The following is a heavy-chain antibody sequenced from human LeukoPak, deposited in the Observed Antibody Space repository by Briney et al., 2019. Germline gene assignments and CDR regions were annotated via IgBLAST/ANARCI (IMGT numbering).Heavy chain of an antibody. J-gene: IGHJ6*02. D-gene: IGHD1-26*01. CDR2: ISRRGGPI. V-gene: IGHV3-48*03. CDR1: GFSFSILA. Sequence: PRGSLRLSCAASGFSFSILAMSWVRQSPRKGLGWLSYISRRGGPIYYADSVRGRFTISRDNAKNSLYLQMNSLRAEERALYYCAREDSGSYDDYFYYGMDVWGQGTTITVSS. CDR3: AREDSGSYDDYFYYGMDV.